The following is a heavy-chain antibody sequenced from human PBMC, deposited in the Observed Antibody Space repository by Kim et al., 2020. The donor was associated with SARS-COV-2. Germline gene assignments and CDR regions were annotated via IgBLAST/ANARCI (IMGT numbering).Heavy chain of an antibody. Sequence: GGSLRLSCAASGFTFSSYWMSWVRQAPGKGLEWVANIKQDGSEKYYVDSVKGRFTISRDNAKNSLYLQMNSLRAEDTAVYYCARDKGERYFDWLLPTFDAFDIWGQGTMVTVSS. J-gene: IGHJ3*02. CDR1: GFTFSSYW. CDR3: ARDKGERYFDWLLPTFDAFDI. CDR2: IKQDGSEK. D-gene: IGHD3-9*01. V-gene: IGHV3-7*03.